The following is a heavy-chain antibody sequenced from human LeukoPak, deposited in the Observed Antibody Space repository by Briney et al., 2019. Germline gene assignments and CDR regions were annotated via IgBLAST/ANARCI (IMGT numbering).Heavy chain of an antibody. CDR3: ARSGCSLISCYVLDY. CDR2: VSGSGDNT. D-gene: IGHD2-2*01. V-gene: IGHV3-23*01. J-gene: IGHJ4*02. Sequence: GGSLRLSCAASGFTFSNHAMSWVRQAPGKGLEWVSAVSGSGDNTYYGDSVKGRFTISRDKSRNTLYLQMNGLRAEDTAVYYCARSGCSLISCYVLDYWGQGILVTVSS. CDR1: GFTFSNHA.